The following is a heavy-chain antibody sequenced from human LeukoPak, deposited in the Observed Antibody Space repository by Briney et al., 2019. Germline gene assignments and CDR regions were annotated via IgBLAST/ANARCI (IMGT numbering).Heavy chain of an antibody. D-gene: IGHD4-23*01. CDR3: AKFNGGNSDGWFDP. CDR1: GFTFSSYG. V-gene: IGHV3-30*02. J-gene: IGHJ5*02. CDR2: IRYDGSNK. Sequence: GGSLRLSCAASGFTFSSYGMHWVRQAPGKGLEWVAFIRYDGSNKYYADSVKGRFTFSRDNSKNTLYLQMNSLRAEDTAVYYYAKFNGGNSDGWFDPWGQGTLVTVSS.